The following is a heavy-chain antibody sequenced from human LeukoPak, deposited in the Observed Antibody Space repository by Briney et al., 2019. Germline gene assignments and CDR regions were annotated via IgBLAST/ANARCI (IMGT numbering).Heavy chain of an antibody. CDR2: INTDGTTT. CDR1: GFTFSSYW. CDR3: ARGLRSAFDV. Sequence: GGSLRLSCAASGFTFSSYWMHWVRQAPGEGLVWVSRINTDGTTTTYADSVKGRFTISRDNAKDTLYLQMNSLRAEDTAVYYCARGLRSAFDVWGQGTMVTVSS. D-gene: IGHD4-17*01. V-gene: IGHV3-74*01. J-gene: IGHJ3*01.